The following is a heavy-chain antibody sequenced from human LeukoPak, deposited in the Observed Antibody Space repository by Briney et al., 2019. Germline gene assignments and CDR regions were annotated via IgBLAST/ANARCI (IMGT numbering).Heavy chain of an antibody. Sequence: GGSLRLSCAASGFTFSNYAMTWVRQAPGKGLEWVSTIHDSTYYADSVQGRFTISRDNSKNTLYLQMNSLRAEDTAVYYCARDCNYDFWSGYYPSPYYYYGMDVWGQGTTVTVSS. J-gene: IGHJ6*02. D-gene: IGHD3-3*01. CDR1: GFTFSNYA. CDR3: ARDCNYDFWSGYYPSPYYYYGMDV. V-gene: IGHV3-23*01. CDR2: IHDST.